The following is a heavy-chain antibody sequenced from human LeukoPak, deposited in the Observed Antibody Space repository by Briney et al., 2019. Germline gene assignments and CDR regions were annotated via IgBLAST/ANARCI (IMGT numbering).Heavy chain of an antibody. CDR3: ASGTYYYDSGGYYEYFQQ. V-gene: IGHV1-69*04. CDR1: EGTYNNYA. CDR2: INPMIEIA. Sequence: PVKVSYTASEGTYNNYAVSWVRQAPGQGGECMGRINPMIEIANYAQNFQGRVTIPADKSTSTFYMQLSSLRSEETAVYYCASGTYYYDSGGYYEYFQQWGQGTLVTVSS. J-gene: IGHJ1*01. D-gene: IGHD3-22*01.